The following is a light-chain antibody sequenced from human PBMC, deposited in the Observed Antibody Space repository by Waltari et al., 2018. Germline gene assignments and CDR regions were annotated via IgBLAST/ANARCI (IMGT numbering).Light chain of an antibody. J-gene: IGKJ5*01. CDR2: DAS. V-gene: IGKV1-39*01. CDR1: RGIDSY. CDR3: QQSYSPPFT. Sequence: DIQMTQSPSSLSTSVGDRVTITCRASRGIDSYLNWYQQWPGRAPKLLIYDASTLQREVPTRFSGGGIGTDFTLTINNLQPEDFATYFCQQSYSPPFTFGQGTRLEI.